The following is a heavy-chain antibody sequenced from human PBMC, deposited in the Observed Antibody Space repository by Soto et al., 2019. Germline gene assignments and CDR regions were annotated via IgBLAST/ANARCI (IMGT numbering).Heavy chain of an antibody. V-gene: IGHV1-69*01. J-gene: IGHJ6*02. D-gene: IGHD6-6*01. CDR3: ARGVAARPTYYYYGMDV. CDR2: IIPIFGTA. CDR1: GGTFSSYA. Sequence: QVQLVQSGAEVKKPGSSVKVSCKASGGTFSSYAICWVRQAPGQGLEWMGGIIPIFGTANYAQKFQGRVTITADESTSTAYMELSSLRSEDTAVYYCARGVAARPTYYYYGMDVWGQGTTVTVSS.